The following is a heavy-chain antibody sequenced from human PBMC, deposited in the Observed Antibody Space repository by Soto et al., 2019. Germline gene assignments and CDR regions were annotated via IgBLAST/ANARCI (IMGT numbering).Heavy chain of an antibody. CDR2: IYFRGST. CDR1: GGAISSGTNY. Sequence: SETLSLTCSVSGGAISSGTNYWGWVRRAPGKGLEWIGNIYFRGSTYYNPSLKSRVTIAIDTSKNQFSLKLRSVTAADTAVYYCARMGYATGWYHFDYWGQGDLVTVSS. D-gene: IGHD2-8*01. J-gene: IGHJ4*02. V-gene: IGHV4-39*01. CDR3: ARMGYATGWYHFDY.